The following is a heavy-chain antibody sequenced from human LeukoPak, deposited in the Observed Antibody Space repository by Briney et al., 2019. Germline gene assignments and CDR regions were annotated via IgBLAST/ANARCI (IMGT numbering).Heavy chain of an antibody. V-gene: IGHV3-48*03. CDR1: GFTFSSYE. CDR3: ARDGRRSGWEVNYFDY. D-gene: IGHD6-19*01. CDR2: ISSSGSTI. J-gene: IGHJ4*02. Sequence: GGSLRLSCAASGFTFSSYEMNWVRQAPGKGLEWVSYISSSGSTIYYADSVKGRFTISRDNAKNSLYLQMNSLRAEDTAVYYCARDGRRSGWEVNYFDYWGQGTLVTVSS.